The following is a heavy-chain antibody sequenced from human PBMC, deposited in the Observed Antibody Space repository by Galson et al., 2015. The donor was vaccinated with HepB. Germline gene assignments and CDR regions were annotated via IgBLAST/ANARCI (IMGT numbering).Heavy chain of an antibody. V-gene: IGHV3-30-3*01. Sequence: ALRLSGAASGFRFSSFDMHWVRQTPGKGLEWVAVISGGGGITIYAEAVKGRFPISRDNPKNTLYLQMDSLRSDDTAVYFCARDLVSDIPDHFDYWGQGTLVTVSS. CDR1: GFRFSSFD. CDR3: ARDLVSDIPDHFDY. J-gene: IGHJ4*02. D-gene: IGHD1-14*01. CDR2: ISGGGGIT.